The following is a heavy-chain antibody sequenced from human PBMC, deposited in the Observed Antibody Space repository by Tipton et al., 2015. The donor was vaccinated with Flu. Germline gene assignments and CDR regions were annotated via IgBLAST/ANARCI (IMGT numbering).Heavy chain of an antibody. D-gene: IGHD4-11*01. CDR2: IDRSGNT. Sequence: TPSLTCSVSGFSSTTAYYWAWIRQPPGKGLEWIGTIDRSGNTHYNPSLESRITVLADTSKNQVSLRLSSVTAADTAIYYCARRDYSNYVSEPKNWFDPWGRGTLVTVSS. CDR3: ARRDYSNYVSEPKNWFDP. CDR1: GFSSTTAYY. V-gene: IGHV4-38-2*01. J-gene: IGHJ5*02.